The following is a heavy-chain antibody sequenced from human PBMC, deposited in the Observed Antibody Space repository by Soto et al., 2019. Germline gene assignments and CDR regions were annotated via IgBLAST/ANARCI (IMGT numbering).Heavy chain of an antibody. CDR3: AVDGVAVAGTVFDY. J-gene: IGHJ4*02. V-gene: IGHV1-18*01. CDR2: ISAYNGNT. CDR1: GYTFTSYG. Sequence: QVQLVQSGAEVKKPGASVKVSCKASGYTFTSYGISWVRQAPGQGLAWMGWISAYNGNTNYAQKLQGIVTMTTDTSTRTAYTELRRLRSDDTAVYYCAVDGVAVAGTVFDYWGQGTLVTVSS. D-gene: IGHD6-19*01.